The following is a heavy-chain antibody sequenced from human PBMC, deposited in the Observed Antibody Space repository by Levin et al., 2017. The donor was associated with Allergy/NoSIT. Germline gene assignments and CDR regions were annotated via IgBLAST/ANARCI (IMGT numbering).Heavy chain of an antibody. V-gene: IGHV4-39*07. CDR1: GGSISSSGNY. D-gene: IGHD1-14*01. Sequence: PSETLSLTCTVSGGSISSSGNYWAWIRQPPGKGLEWIGSIYYSGSTYYNPSLKSPVTISVDTSQNLFSLRLTSVSAANTAVYYCARDRGILGNFDFWGQGTLVTVSP. CDR3: ARDRGILGNFDF. J-gene: IGHJ4*02. CDR2: IYYSGST.